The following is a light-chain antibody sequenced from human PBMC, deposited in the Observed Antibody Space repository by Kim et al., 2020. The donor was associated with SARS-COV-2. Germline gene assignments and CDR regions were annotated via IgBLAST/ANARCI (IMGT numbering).Light chain of an antibody. V-gene: IGKV1-17*01. Sequence: DIQMTQSPSSLSASVGDRVTITCRASQAITNTLAWYQQKPGEAPKRLIYGASNLQGGVPSRFSGSGSASQFTLTISSLHPEDFATYYCLQYNAYPLTFGGGTKVDIK. CDR3: LQYNAYPLT. CDR1: QAITNT. CDR2: GAS. J-gene: IGKJ4*01.